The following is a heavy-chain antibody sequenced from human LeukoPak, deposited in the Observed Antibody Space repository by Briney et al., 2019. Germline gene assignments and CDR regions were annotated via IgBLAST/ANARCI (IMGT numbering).Heavy chain of an antibody. J-gene: IGHJ4*02. CDR3: ARDSSDYIRGPTIFDY. V-gene: IGHV3-48*03. D-gene: IGHD3-10*01. CDR2: ISSSGSTI. Sequence: GGSLRLSCAASGFTFSSYEMNWVRQAPGKGLEWVSYISSSGSTIYYADSVKGRFTISRDNAKNSLYLQMNSLRAEDTAVYYCARDSSDYIRGPTIFDYWGQGTLVTVSS. CDR1: GFTFSSYE.